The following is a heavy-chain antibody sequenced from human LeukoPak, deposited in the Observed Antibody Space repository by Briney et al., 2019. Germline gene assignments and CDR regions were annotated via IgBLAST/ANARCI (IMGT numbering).Heavy chain of an antibody. V-gene: IGHV3-7*04. Sequence: GGSLRLSCAASGFTFSSYWMSWVRQAPGKGLEWVANIKQDGSEKYYVDSVKGRFTASRDNAKNSLYLQMNSLRAEDTAVYYCARVFNFWSAYYRDSWGQGTLVTVSS. J-gene: IGHJ4*02. CDR3: ARVFNFWSAYYRDS. CDR2: IKQDGSEK. CDR1: GFTFSSYW. D-gene: IGHD3-3*01.